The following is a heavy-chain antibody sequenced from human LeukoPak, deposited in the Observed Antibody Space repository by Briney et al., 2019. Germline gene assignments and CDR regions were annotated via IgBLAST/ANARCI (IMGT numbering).Heavy chain of an antibody. CDR1: GFTFSSYA. CDR2: ISGSGGST. CDR3: VKVEGFCSRTSCSYFDY. D-gene: IGHD2-2*01. Sequence: PGGSLRLSCAASGFTFSSYAMSWVRQAPGKGLEWVSAISGSGGSTYYADSVKGRFTISRDNSKNTLYLQMNSLRAEDTAVYYCVKVEGFCSRTSCSYFDYWGQGTLVTVSS. J-gene: IGHJ4*02. V-gene: IGHV3-23*01.